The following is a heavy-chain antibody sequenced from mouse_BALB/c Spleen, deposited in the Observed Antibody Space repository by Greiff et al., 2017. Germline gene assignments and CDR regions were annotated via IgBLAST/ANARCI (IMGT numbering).Heavy chain of an antibody. J-gene: IGHJ4*01. CDR3: ARRIYDSYAMDY. V-gene: IGHV5-9-3*01. CDR1: GFTFSSYA. CDR2: ISSGGSYT. Sequence: EVKLMESGGGLVKPGGSLKLSCAASGFTFSSYAMSWVRQTPEKRLEWVATISSGGSYTYYPDSVKGRFTISRDNAKNTLYLQMSSLRSEDTAMYYCARRIYDSYAMDYWGQGTSVTVSS. D-gene: IGHD1-3*01.